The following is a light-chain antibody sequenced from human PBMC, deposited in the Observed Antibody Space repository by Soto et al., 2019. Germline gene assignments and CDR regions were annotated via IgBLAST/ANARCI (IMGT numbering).Light chain of an antibody. V-gene: IGKV1-5*03. CDR2: TAS. CDR3: QPYNCYG. CDR1: QSIGNW. Sequence: DVPMTQTPSSLSASVVDRVILTCRASQSIGNWSAWYQQKPGKAPKLLMYTASSLESGVPTRFSGSGSGTDFTLTISSLQPENFATSDFQPYNCYGFGPGTKADI. J-gene: IGKJ1*01.